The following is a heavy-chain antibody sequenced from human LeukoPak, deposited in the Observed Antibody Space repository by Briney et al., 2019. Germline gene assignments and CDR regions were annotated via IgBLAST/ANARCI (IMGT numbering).Heavy chain of an antibody. CDR1: GGSISSSSYY. CDR3: ARTRYYYNSRSYGAPYYFDY. D-gene: IGHD3-10*01. Sequence: SETLSLTCTVSGGSISSSSYYWGWIRRPPGKGLEWLGSIYYTGTTHYNPSLKSRVTISVDTSKNQFSLKLSSVTAADTAVYYCARTRYYYNSRSYGAPYYFDYWGQGTLVTVSS. V-gene: IGHV4-39*01. J-gene: IGHJ4*02. CDR2: IYYTGTT.